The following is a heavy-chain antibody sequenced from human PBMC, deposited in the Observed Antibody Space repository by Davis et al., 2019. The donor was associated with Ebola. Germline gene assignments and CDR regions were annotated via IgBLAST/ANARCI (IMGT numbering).Heavy chain of an antibody. V-gene: IGHV3-48*02. D-gene: IGHD3-3*01. Sequence: GGSLRLSCAASGFTFSSYSMSWVRQAPGKGLEWMSYISSSSSTIYYTDSVKGRFTISRDNAKNSLYLQMNSLRDEDTAVYYCACTIFGTVGNFDYWGQGTLVTVSS. CDR1: GFTFSSYS. J-gene: IGHJ4*02. CDR2: ISSSSSTI. CDR3: ACTIFGTVGNFDY.